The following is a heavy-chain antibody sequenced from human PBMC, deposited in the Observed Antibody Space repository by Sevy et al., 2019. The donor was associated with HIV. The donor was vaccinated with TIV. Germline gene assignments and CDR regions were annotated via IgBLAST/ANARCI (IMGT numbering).Heavy chain of an antibody. CDR1: GFTFSRFW. CDR3: ARGGVLEWPLGPFDY. J-gene: IGHJ4*02. CDR2: INQDGSER. Sequence: GGSLRLSCAASGFTFSRFWMSWVRQAPGKGLEWVANINQDGSERYYVDSVKGRVTISRDNAKNSLYLQMNSLRGEDTAVFFCARGGVLEWPLGPFDYWGQGTLVTVSS. D-gene: IGHD3-3*01. V-gene: IGHV3-7*03.